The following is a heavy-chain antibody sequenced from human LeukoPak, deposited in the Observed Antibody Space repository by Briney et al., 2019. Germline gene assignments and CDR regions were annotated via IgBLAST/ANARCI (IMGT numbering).Heavy chain of an antibody. Sequence: SETLSLTCAVSGYSISSGYYWGWIRQPPGKGLEWIGTIFHSGNTYYNPSLKSRVTISVDTSKNQFSLKLSSVTAADTGVYYCATGWILGATLTHWGQGTLVTVSS. CDR1: GYSISSGYY. CDR3: ATGWILGATLTH. V-gene: IGHV4-38-2*01. J-gene: IGHJ4*02. D-gene: IGHD1-26*01. CDR2: IFHSGNT.